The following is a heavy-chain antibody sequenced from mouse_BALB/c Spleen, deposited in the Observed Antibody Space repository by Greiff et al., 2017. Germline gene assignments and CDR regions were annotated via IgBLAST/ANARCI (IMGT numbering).Heavy chain of an antibody. Sequence: EVKLQESGPELVKPGASVKMSCKASGYTFTSYVMHWVKQKPGQGLEWIGYINPYNDGTKYNEKFKGKATLTSDKSSSTAYMELSSLTSEDSAVYYCARRTGTYAMDYWGQGTSVTVSS. CDR1: GYTFTSYV. J-gene: IGHJ4*01. D-gene: IGHD4-1*01. CDR3: ARRTGTYAMDY. V-gene: IGHV1-14*01. CDR2: INPYNDGT.